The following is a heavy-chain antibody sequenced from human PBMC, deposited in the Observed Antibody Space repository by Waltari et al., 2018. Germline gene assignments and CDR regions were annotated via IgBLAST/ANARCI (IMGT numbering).Heavy chain of an antibody. CDR2: VSGDSGYI. Sequence: EVQLVESGGGLVQPGGSLRLSCAASGMTFTTYSMNWVRQAPGKGLEWMSYVSGDSGYIYYADSVRGRFTISRDNAQNSMYLQMNNLRADDTAVYYCAGIRRGFWFFDLWGRGTLVTVSS. J-gene: IGHJ2*01. CDR3: AGIRRGFWFFDL. CDR1: GMTFTTYS. D-gene: IGHD3-10*01. V-gene: IGHV3-48*04.